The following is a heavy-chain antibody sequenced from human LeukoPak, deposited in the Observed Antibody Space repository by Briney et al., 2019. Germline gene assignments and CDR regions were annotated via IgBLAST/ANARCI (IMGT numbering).Heavy chain of an antibody. V-gene: IGHV3-33*01. Sequence: AGGSLRLSCAASGFTFSSYGMHWVRQAPGKGLEWVALMWYDGSNKYYADSVKGRFTISRDNSKNTLYLQMNSLRAEDTAVYYCARDLSYYGSGKQNYWAQGTPVTVSS. D-gene: IGHD3-10*01. CDR1: GFTFSSYG. J-gene: IGHJ4*02. CDR2: MWYDGSNK. CDR3: ARDLSYYGSGKQNY.